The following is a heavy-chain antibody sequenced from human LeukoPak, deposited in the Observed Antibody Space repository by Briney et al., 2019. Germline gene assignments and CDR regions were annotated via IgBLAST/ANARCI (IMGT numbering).Heavy chain of an antibody. CDR1: GFTLSSYN. CDR3: ANTYYYGSGSYPFDY. CDR2: ISHDGSNK. D-gene: IGHD3-10*01. J-gene: IGHJ4*02. Sequence: GGSLRLSCAASGFTLSSYNMNWVRQAPGKGLEWVAVISHDGSNKFYADSVKGRFTISRDNSKNTLYLQMNSLRAEDTAVYYCANTYYYGSGSYPFDYWGQGTLVTVSS. V-gene: IGHV3-30*18.